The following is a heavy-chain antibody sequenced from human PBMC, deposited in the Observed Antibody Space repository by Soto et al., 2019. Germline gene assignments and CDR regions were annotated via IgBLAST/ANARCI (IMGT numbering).Heavy chain of an antibody. CDR1: GGSISSSNW. J-gene: IGHJ6*02. D-gene: IGHD3-9*01. V-gene: IGHV4-4*02. CDR3: ARVRFDWLYGMDV. Sequence: SETLSLTCAVSGGSISSSNWWSWVRQPPGKGLEWIGEIYHSGSTNYNPPLKSRVTISVDTSKNQFSLKLSSVTAADTAVYYCARVRFDWLYGMDVWGQGTTVTVSS. CDR2: IYHSGST.